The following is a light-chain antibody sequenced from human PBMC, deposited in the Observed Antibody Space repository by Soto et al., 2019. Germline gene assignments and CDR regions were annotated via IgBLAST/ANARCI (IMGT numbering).Light chain of an antibody. CDR2: DAS. CDR3: QQYGSLPKT. J-gene: IGKJ1*01. CDR1: QSVSSY. V-gene: IGKV3-11*01. Sequence: LTQSPPPLSLYPGERATLSCRASQSVSSYLAWYQQKPGQAPRLLIYDASNRATGIPARFSGSGSGTDFTLNISRLAREDFAVDYCQQYGSLPKTFGQGTKAEI.